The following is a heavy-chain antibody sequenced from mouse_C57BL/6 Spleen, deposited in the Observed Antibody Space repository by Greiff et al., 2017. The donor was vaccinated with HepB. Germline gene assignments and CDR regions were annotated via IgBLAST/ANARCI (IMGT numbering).Heavy chain of an antibody. CDR2: IHPNSGST. Sequence: QVQLQQSGAELVKPGASVKLSCKASGYTFTSYWMHWVKQRPGQGLEWIGMIHPNSGSTNYNEKFKSKATLTVDKSSSTAYMQLSSLTSEDSAVYYCARGYDYDSAWFAYWGQGTLVTVSA. CDR3: ARGYDYDSAWFAY. D-gene: IGHD2-4*01. V-gene: IGHV1-64*01. CDR1: GYTFTSYW. J-gene: IGHJ3*01.